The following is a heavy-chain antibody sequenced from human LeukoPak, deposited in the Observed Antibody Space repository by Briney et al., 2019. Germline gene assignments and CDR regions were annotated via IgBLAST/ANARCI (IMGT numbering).Heavy chain of an antibody. CDR1: GFTFSSYA. D-gene: IGHD6-6*01. Sequence: PGGSLRLSCAASGFTFSSYAMSWVRQAPGKGLEWVASINSDRSEGYYADVVKGRFTISRDNAKNSLYLQINSLRAEDTAVYYCARSSYSSSSSVWGQGTMVTVSS. V-gene: IGHV3-7*03. CDR3: ARSSYSSSSSV. CDR2: INSDRSEG. J-gene: IGHJ3*01.